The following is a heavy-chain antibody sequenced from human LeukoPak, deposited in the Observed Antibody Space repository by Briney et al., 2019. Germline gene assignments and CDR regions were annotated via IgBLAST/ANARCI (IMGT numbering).Heavy chain of an antibody. CDR2: IQHVGGNK. J-gene: IGHJ4*02. V-gene: IGHV3-30*02. D-gene: IGHD6-19*01. CDR1: GFIVNNYY. Sequence: GGSLRLSCAASGFIVNNYYIHWVRQAPGKGLEWVASIQHVGGNKYCIDCVNGRFSLYRNHSKNTVYLQMNSLRTADTAVYYCAKREAVAAMSDFDYWGQGTLVTVSS. CDR3: AKREAVAAMSDFDY.